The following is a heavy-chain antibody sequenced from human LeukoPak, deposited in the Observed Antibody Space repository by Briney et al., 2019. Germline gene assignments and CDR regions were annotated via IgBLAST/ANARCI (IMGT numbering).Heavy chain of an antibody. J-gene: IGHJ5*02. CDR1: GFIFNTYW. CDR2: INRDGSDT. V-gene: IGHV3-74*01. Sequence: GGSLRLSCAASGFIFNTYWMHWVRQAPGKGLVWVSHINRDGSDTSYEDSVKGRFTISRDNAKNSLYLQMNSLRAEDTALYYCARDLSPSDYYDSSGYYPWGQGTLVTVSS. CDR3: ARDLSPSDYYDSSGYYP. D-gene: IGHD3-22*01.